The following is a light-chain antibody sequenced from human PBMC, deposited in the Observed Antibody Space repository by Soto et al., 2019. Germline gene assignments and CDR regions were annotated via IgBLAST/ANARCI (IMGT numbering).Light chain of an antibody. J-gene: IGKJ4*01. Sequence: DVQMTQSPTSLSASVGDRVTLTCRASQVISIYVAWVQQKPGKAPKSLLYSASNLQSGVPSRFSGSGSGTDFTLTISSLQPEYLATSYCKQYNFYPFNFGGGTNVEIQ. CDR3: KQYNFYPFN. CDR1: QVISIY. V-gene: IGKV1-16*01. CDR2: SAS.